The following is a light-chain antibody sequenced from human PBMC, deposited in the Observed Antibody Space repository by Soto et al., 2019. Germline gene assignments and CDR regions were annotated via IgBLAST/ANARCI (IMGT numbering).Light chain of an antibody. Sequence: EIELTQSPGTLSLSPGERATLSCRASQSVSSSYLAWYQHKPGQAPRLLIYGASSRATGIPDRFSGSGSGTDFTLTISRLEPEDFAVYYCQQYGGSPLTFGGGTKVEIK. V-gene: IGKV3-20*01. CDR2: GAS. CDR1: QSVSSSY. CDR3: QQYGGSPLT. J-gene: IGKJ4*01.